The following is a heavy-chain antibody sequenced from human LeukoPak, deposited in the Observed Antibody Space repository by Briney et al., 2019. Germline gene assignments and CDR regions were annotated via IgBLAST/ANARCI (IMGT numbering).Heavy chain of an antibody. CDR2: ISSSGSTV. CDR1: GFTFSDYY. D-gene: IGHD2-21*02. Sequence: GGSLRLSCAASGFTFSDYYISWIRQAPGKGLEWVSYISSSGSTVYYADSVKGRFTISRDNAKNSLYLQMNSLRAEDTAVYYCARVEGCGGDCYYFDYWGQGTLVTVSS. J-gene: IGHJ4*02. CDR3: ARVEGCGGDCYYFDY. V-gene: IGHV3-11*04.